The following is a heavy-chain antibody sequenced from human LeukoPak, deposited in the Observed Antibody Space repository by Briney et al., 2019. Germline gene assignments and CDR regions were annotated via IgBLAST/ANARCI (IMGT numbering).Heavy chain of an antibody. J-gene: IGHJ4*02. CDR1: GYTFTSYG. Sequence: ASVKVSCKASGYTFTSYGISWVRQARGQGLEWMGWISAYNGNTNYAQKLQGRGTMTTDTSTSTAYTELRSLRSDDTAVYYCARDFGAAAGTVGGYWGQGTLVTVSS. CDR3: ARDFGAAAGTVGGY. V-gene: IGHV1-18*01. CDR2: ISAYNGNT. D-gene: IGHD6-13*01.